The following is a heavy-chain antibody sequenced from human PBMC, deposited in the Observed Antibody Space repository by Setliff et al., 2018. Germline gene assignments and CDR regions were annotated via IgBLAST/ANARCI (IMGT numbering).Heavy chain of an antibody. CDR1: GYTFSNYG. CDR2: ISDNNGNT. V-gene: IGHV1-18*01. CDR3: ARDRKSSPEHYYFDY. J-gene: IGHJ4*02. Sequence: ASVKVSCKASGYTFSNYGITWVRQAPGQGLEWMGWISDNNGNTNYAKSFQGRVTMNTDTSTSTAYMELGSLTSDDTAVYYCARDRKSSPEHYYFDYWGQGTLVTVS.